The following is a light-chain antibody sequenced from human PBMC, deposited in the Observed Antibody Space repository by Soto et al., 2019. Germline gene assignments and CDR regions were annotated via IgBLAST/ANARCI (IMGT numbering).Light chain of an antibody. V-gene: IGKV3-15*01. CDR1: QNIRGN. CDR3: QQYDNWPRT. Sequence: EIIMTQSPATLSVSQSEIGTLSGRASQNIRGNLAWYQQRPGQSPRLLLYGASITATGIPARFSGGGSGTEFTLTISGLQSEDFAIYYCQQYDNWPRTFGQGTKVDI. CDR2: GAS. J-gene: IGKJ1*01.